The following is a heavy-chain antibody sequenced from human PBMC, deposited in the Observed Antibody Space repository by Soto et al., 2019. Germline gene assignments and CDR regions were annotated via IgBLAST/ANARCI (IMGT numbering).Heavy chain of an antibody. Sequence: SETLSLTCTVSGGSINTYYWSWFRQPPGKGLEWIGYIYYSGSTTYNPSLKSRVTISVDTSKNQFSLKLNSVTAADTAVYYCARLGGYYQAFDQWGQGSLVTVS. J-gene: IGHJ4*02. CDR3: ARLGGYYQAFDQ. CDR1: GGSINTYY. V-gene: IGHV4-59*08. CDR2: IYYSGST. D-gene: IGHD3-22*01.